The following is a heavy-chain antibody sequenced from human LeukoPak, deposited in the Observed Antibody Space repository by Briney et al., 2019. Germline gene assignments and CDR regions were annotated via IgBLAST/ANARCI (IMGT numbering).Heavy chain of an antibody. Sequence: SETLSLTCTVSGGSISSSNYYWDWIRQPPGKGLEWIGFIFYSGTTNYNPSLKSRVTISVDTSKNQFSLKLSSVTAADTAVYYCARGGWNKFDYWGQGTLVTVSS. V-gene: IGHV4-61*05. J-gene: IGHJ4*02. CDR3: ARGGWNKFDY. D-gene: IGHD2-15*01. CDR1: GGSISSSNYY. CDR2: IFYSGTT.